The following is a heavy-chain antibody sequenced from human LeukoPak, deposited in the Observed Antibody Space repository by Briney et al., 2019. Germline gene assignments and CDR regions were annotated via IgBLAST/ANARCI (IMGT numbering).Heavy chain of an antibody. CDR1: GGTFSSYT. D-gene: IGHD2-21*02. CDR3: ARDSAYCGGDCPTDYYYYGMDV. CDR2: IIPILGIA. V-gene: IGHV1-69*04. J-gene: IGHJ6*02. Sequence: ASVKVSCKASGGTFSSYTISWVRQAPGQGLEWMGRIIPILGIANYAQKFQGRVTITADKSTSTAYMGLSSLRSEDTAVYYCARDSAYCGGDCPTDYYYYGMDVWGQGTTVTVSS.